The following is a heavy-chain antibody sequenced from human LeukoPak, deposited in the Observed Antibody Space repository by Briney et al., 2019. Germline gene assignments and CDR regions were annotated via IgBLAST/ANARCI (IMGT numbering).Heavy chain of an antibody. CDR3: ARRVGQTRGHAFDI. V-gene: IGHV4-4*09. D-gene: IGHD3-10*01. Sequence: SETLSLTCTVSGCSISSYYWSSIRQPPGKGLGWVGYIYTSGRTNSNPSLKSRVTISVDTSKNQFSLKLSSVAAADTAVYYCARRVGQTRGHAFDIWGQGTMVTVSS. CDR1: GCSISSYY. J-gene: IGHJ3*02. CDR2: IYTSGRT.